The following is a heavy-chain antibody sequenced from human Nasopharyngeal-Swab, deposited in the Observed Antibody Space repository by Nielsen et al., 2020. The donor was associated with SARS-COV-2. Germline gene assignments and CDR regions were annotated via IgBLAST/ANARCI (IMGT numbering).Heavy chain of an antibody. CDR2: IDMRGRTT. Sequence: GESLKISCATSGFTCSNYWMHWVRQAPGKGLEWVARIDMRGRTTTHADSVKGRFTISRDNAKNTLSLQMNSLTPADTAVYFCVRGPVEGATGYFQFWGQGTLVTVSS. J-gene: IGHJ1*01. CDR3: VRGPVEGATGYFQF. CDR1: GFTCSNYW. D-gene: IGHD1-26*01. V-gene: IGHV3-74*03.